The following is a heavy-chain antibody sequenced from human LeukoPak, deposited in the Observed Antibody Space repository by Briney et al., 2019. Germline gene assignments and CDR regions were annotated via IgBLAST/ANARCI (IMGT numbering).Heavy chain of an antibody. D-gene: IGHD3-22*01. V-gene: IGHV3-30*18. J-gene: IGHJ4*02. CDR2: ISSDGNNK. CDR1: GFTFSSYG. CDR3: AKGNDIGGYYYPHFDY. Sequence: PGGSLRLSCVASGFTFSSYGMHWVRQAPGKGLEWVAVISSDGNNKNYVDSVKGRFTFSRDNSKNTLYLQMNSLGAEDTAVYYCAKGNDIGGYYYPHFDYWGQGTLVTVSS.